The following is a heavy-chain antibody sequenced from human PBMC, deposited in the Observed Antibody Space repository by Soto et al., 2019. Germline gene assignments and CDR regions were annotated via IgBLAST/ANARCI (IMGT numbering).Heavy chain of an antibody. CDR3: ARPHMTIGELSVFNWFDP. CDR1: GGSISSSSYY. V-gene: IGHV4-39*01. D-gene: IGHD3-10*01. J-gene: IGHJ5*02. CDR2: IYHSGST. Sequence: SETLSLTCTVSGGSISSSSYYWGWVRQSPGKGLEWIGKIYHSGSTNYNPSLKSRITISVDKSKNQFSLKLSSVTAADTAVYYCARPHMTIGELSVFNWFDPWGQGTLVTSPQ.